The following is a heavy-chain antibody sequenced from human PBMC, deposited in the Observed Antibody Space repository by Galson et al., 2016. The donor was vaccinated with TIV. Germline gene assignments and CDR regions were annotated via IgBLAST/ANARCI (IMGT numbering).Heavy chain of an antibody. CDR2: IKRNFDGGTT. CDR3: TTELGYCSGGYCYYFDY. J-gene: IGHJ4*02. D-gene: IGHD2-15*01. CDR1: GFIFSNAW. V-gene: IGHV3-15*01. Sequence: SLRLSCAASGFIFSNAWMSWVRQAPGKGLEWVGRIKRNFDGGTTDYAAPVKGRFTISRHDSKNTFFLQMNRLKTEDTAVYYCTTELGYCSGGYCYYFDYWCQGTLVTVSS.